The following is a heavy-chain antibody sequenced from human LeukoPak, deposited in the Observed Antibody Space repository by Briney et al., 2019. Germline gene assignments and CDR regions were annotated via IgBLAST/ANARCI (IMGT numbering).Heavy chain of an antibody. CDR2: IYPTDSDT. Sequence: GESLKISCEGSGYTFTRFWIAWVRQMPGKGLEWMGIIYPTDSDTRYSPSFQGQVTISVDKSISTAYLQWSSLKASDTAMYYCARQGFGAAREFDYWGQGTLVTVSS. J-gene: IGHJ4*02. D-gene: IGHD3-3*01. V-gene: IGHV5-51*01. CDR1: GYTFTRFW. CDR3: ARQGFGAAREFDY.